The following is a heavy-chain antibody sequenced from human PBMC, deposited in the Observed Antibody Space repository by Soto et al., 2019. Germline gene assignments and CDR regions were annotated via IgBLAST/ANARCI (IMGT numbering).Heavy chain of an antibody. CDR3: ASPKIAFYNGFDP. CDR1: GGSISSSSYY. D-gene: IGHD3-3*02. J-gene: IGHJ5*02. Sequence: QLQLQESGPGLVKPSETLSLTCTVSGGSISSSSYYWGWIRQPPGKGLEWIGSIYYSGSIYYIPSLKSRVTISVDTSKNQFSLKLSSVTAADTAVYYCASPKIAFYNGFDPWGQETLVTVSS. CDR2: IYYSGSI. V-gene: IGHV4-39*01.